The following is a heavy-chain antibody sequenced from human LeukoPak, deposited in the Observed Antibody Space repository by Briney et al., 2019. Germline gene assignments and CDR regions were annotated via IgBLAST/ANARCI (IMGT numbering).Heavy chain of an antibody. V-gene: IGHV3-23*01. J-gene: IGHJ4*02. D-gene: IGHD1-1*01. CDR1: GFTFASYA. Sequence: PGGSLRLSCAASGFTFASYAMNWVRQTPEKGLEWVSSVIYNGVDTYHADSVKGRFTISRDNPKNTLYLQMDSLRAEDTAIYYCAKGVQLGGYYFDYWGQGTLVTVSS. CDR3: AKGVQLGGYYFDY. CDR2: VIYNGVDT.